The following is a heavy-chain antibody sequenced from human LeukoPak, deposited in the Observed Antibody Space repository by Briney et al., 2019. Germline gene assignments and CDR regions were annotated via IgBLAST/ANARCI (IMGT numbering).Heavy chain of an antibody. Sequence: SETLSLTCTVCGGSISSYYWSWIRQPPGKGLQWIGYIYYSGSTNYNPSLKSRVTISVDTSKNQFSLKLSSVTAADTAVYYCARAFADTVTTSFDYWGQGTLVTVSS. D-gene: IGHD4-17*01. CDR1: GGSISSYY. J-gene: IGHJ4*02. CDR2: IYYSGST. V-gene: IGHV4-59*01. CDR3: ARAFADTVTTSFDY.